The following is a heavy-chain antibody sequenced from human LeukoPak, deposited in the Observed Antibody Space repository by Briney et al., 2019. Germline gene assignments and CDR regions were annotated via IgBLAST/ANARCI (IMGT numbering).Heavy chain of an antibody. J-gene: IGHJ4*02. CDR3: ARAPGYCSGGSCRWPFDY. CDR1: GYTFTSYG. D-gene: IGHD2-15*01. Sequence: ASVKVSCKASGYTFTSYGISWVRQAPGQGLEWMGWISAYNGNTNYAQKLQGRVTMTTDTSTSTAYMELRSLRSDDTAVYYCARAPGYCSGGSCRWPFDYWGQGTLVTVSS. CDR2: ISAYNGNT. V-gene: IGHV1-18*01.